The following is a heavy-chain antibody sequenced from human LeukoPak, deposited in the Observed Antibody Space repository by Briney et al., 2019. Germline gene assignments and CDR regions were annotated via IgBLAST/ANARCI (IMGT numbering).Heavy chain of an antibody. V-gene: IGHV3-23*01. Sequence: GGSLRLSCVASGFGFSYYDMNWVRQTPGKGLEWVSTISGTDDSTYYADSVKGRFTISRDNSKNTLYLQMNSLRAEDTAVYYCTRDSYARSGSLYYYYGMDVWGQGTTVTVSS. J-gene: IGHJ6*02. CDR2: ISGTDDST. D-gene: IGHD3-3*01. CDR1: GFGFSYYD. CDR3: TRDSYARSGSLYYYYGMDV.